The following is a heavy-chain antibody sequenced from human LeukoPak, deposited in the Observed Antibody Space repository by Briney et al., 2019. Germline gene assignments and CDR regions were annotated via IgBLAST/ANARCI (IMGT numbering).Heavy chain of an antibody. J-gene: IGHJ4*02. V-gene: IGHV3-74*01. Sequence: TGGSLRLSCAASGFTFGTYWMHWVRQGPGKGLVWVSRINPDGSSTTYADSVKGRFTISRDNAKNTLYLQMSSLRAEDTAVYYCARDAGGCGGDCPSFDYWGQGTLVTVSS. CDR1: GFTFGTYW. CDR3: ARDAGGCGGDCPSFDY. CDR2: INPDGSST. D-gene: IGHD2-21*01.